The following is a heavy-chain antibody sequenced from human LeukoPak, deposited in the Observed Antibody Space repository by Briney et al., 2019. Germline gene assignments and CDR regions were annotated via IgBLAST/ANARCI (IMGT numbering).Heavy chain of an antibody. Sequence: GGSLRLSCAASGFTLSTFSMNWVRQAPGKGLEWVSFISRDSTYKYYADSVKGRFTISRDDANNTLYLQMNSLRDEDTAVYYCAGTSIGNYACSESWGQGTLVTVSS. V-gene: IGHV3-48*02. D-gene: IGHD1-7*01. CDR2: ISRDSTYK. J-gene: IGHJ5*02. CDR1: GFTLSTFS. CDR3: AGTSIGNYACSES.